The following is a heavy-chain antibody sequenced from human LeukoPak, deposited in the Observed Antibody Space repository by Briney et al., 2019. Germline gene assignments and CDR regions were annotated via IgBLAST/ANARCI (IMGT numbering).Heavy chain of an antibody. CDR1: GFTFSSYW. Sequence: GGSLRLSCAASGFTFSSYWMHWVRQAPGKGLVWVSRINSDGSSISYADSVKGRFTISRDNAKNTLYLQMNSLRAEDTAVYYCAREEVATRFDYWGQGTLVTVSS. J-gene: IGHJ4*02. D-gene: IGHD5-12*01. CDR2: INSDGSSI. CDR3: AREEVATRFDY. V-gene: IGHV3-74*01.